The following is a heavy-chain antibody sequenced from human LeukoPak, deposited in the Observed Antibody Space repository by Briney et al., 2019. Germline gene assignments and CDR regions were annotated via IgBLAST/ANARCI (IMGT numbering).Heavy chain of an antibody. CDR1: GFTFSSYA. CDR2: ISSSSSYI. Sequence: GGSLRLSCAASGFTFSSYAMSWVRQAPGKGLEWVSSISSSSSYIYYADSVKGRFTISRDNAKNSLYLQMNSLRAEDTAVYYCARASQWLAFDYWGQGTLVTVSS. D-gene: IGHD6-19*01. CDR3: ARASQWLAFDY. J-gene: IGHJ4*02. V-gene: IGHV3-21*01.